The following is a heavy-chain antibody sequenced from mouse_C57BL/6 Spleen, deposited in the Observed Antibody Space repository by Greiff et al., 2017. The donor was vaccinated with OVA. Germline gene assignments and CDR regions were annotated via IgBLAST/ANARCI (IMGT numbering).Heavy chain of an antibody. D-gene: IGHD3-1*01. CDR2: IWSGGST. CDR1: GFSLTSYG. V-gene: IGHV2-2*01. CDR3: AREGYDYAMDY. Sequence: QVQLQQSGPGLVQPSQSLSITCTVSGFSLTSYGVHWVRQSPGKGLEWLGVIWSGGSTDYNAAFISRLSISKDNSKSQVFFKMNSLQADDTAIYYCAREGYDYAMDYWGQGTSVTVSS. J-gene: IGHJ4*01.